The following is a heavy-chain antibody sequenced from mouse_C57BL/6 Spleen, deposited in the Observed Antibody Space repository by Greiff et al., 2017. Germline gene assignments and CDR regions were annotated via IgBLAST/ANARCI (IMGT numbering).Heavy chain of an antibody. CDR2: IWTGGGT. V-gene: IGHV2-9-1*01. J-gene: IGHJ1*03. CDR3: ARTHYYGSSYGYFDV. Sequence: LMESGPGLVAPSQSLSITCTVSGFSLTSYAISWVRQPPGKGLEWLGVIWTGGGTNYNSALKSRLSISKDNSKSQVFLKMNSLQTDDTARYYWARTHYYGSSYGYFDVWGTGTTVTVSS. D-gene: IGHD1-1*01. CDR1: GFSLTSYA.